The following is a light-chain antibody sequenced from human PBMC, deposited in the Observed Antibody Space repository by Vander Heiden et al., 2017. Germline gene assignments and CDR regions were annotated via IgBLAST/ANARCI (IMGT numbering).Light chain of an antibody. CDR2: WAS. J-gene: IGKJ2*01. CDR1: QSVLHSSNNKNY. Sequence: DIVMTQSPDSLAVSLGERATIHCQSSQSVLHSSNNKNYLAWYQQKPGQPPKLLIYWASTRESGVPDRFSGSGSGTDFTLAISSLQAEDVAVYYCQQYYTTPHTFGQGTKLEIK. V-gene: IGKV4-1*01. CDR3: QQYYTTPHT.